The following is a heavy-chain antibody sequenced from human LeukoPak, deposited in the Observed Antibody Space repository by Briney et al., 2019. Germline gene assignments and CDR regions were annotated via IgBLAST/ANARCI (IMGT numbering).Heavy chain of an antibody. CDR1: GFTFSSYG. D-gene: IGHD2-8*01. CDR3: ARDRDEMLTYYYYGMGV. CDR2: ISYDGSNK. Sequence: GGSLRLSCAASGFTFSSYGMHWVRQAPGKGLEWVAVISYDGSNKYYADSVKGRFTISRDNSKNTLYLQMNSLRAEDTAVYYCARDRDEMLTYYYYGMGVWGQGTTVTVSS. V-gene: IGHV3-30*03. J-gene: IGHJ6*02.